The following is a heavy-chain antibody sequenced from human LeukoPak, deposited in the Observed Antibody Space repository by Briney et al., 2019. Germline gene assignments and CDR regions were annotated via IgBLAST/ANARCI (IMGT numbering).Heavy chain of an antibody. V-gene: IGHV3-23*01. CDR2: ISGSGGST. Sequence: GGSLRLSCAASGFTFSSYAMSWVRQASGKGLEWVSAISGSGGSTYYADSVKGRFTISRDNSKNTLYLQMNSLRAEDTAVYYCAKGWSGSYFCPDYWGQGTLVTVSS. CDR3: AKGWSGSYFCPDY. J-gene: IGHJ4*02. CDR1: GFTFSSYA. D-gene: IGHD1-26*01.